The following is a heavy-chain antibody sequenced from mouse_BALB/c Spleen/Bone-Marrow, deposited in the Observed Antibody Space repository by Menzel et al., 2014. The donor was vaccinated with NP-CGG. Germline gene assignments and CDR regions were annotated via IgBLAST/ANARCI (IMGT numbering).Heavy chain of an antibody. CDR1: GFTFSSYT. CDR2: ISNGGGST. Sequence: EVKVVESGGGLVQPGGSLKLPCAASGFTFSSYTMSWVRQTPEKRLEWVAYISNGGGSTYYPDTVKGRFTISRDNAKNTLYLQMSSLKSEDTAMYYCARHGYYGSRAMDYWGQGTSVTGSS. J-gene: IGHJ4*01. CDR3: ARHGYYGSRAMDY. D-gene: IGHD1-1*01. V-gene: IGHV5-12-2*01.